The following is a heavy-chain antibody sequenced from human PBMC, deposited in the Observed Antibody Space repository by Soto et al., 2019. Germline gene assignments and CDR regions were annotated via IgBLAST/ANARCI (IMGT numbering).Heavy chain of an antibody. J-gene: IGHJ4*02. CDR1: GFTFSSYA. Sequence: GGSLRLSCAASGFTFSSYAMSWVRQAPGKGLEWVSAISGSGGSTYYADSVKGRFTISRDNSKNTLYLQMNSLRAEDTAVYYCAKDLVVVPAAMSVGLGGYSYGYLCAGFDYWGQGTLVTVSS. V-gene: IGHV3-23*01. CDR2: ISGSGGST. D-gene: IGHD2-2*01. CDR3: AKDLVVVPAAMSVGLGGYSYGYLCAGFDY.